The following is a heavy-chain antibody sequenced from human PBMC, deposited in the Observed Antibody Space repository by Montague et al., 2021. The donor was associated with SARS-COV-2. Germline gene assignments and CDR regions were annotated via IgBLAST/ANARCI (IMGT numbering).Heavy chain of an antibody. CDR2: VYFTGST. Sequence: SETLSLTCSVSGGYINEYYWSWIRQSPGKRLEWIGYVYFTGSTDYNPSLKSQVTISVDTSKNQFSLQLASVTAADTAVYYCVRGVTMARAIISYFDYWGQGTLVTVSS. D-gene: IGHD3-10*01. CDR1: GGYINEYY. V-gene: IGHV4-59*08. CDR3: VRGVTMARAIISYFDY. J-gene: IGHJ4*02.